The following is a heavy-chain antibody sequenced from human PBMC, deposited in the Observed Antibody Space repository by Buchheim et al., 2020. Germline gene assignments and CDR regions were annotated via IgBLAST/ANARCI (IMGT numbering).Heavy chain of an antibody. CDR2: ISISSSTI. J-gene: IGHJ4*02. D-gene: IGHD4-17*01. V-gene: IGHV3-48*01. CDR1: GFTFSSYS. CDR3: ARGRSTVTTFLFDY. Sequence: EVQLVESGGGLVQPGGSLRLSCAASGFTFSSYSMNWVRQAPGKGLEWVSYISISSSTIYYADSVKGRFTISRANSKNTLYLQMNSLRAEDTAVYYCARGRSTVTTFLFDYWGQGTL.